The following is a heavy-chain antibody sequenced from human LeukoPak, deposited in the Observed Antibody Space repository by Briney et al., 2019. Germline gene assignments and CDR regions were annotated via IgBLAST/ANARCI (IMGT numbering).Heavy chain of an antibody. D-gene: IGHD2-2*01. CDR1: GGTFSSYA. Sequence: ASVKVSCKASGGTFSSYAISWVRQAPGQGLEWMGGIIPIFGTANYAQKFQGRVTITADESTSTAYMELSSLRSEDTAVYYCAGEGCSSTSCFLGDAFDIWGQGTMVTVSS. CDR2: IIPIFGTA. J-gene: IGHJ3*02. V-gene: IGHV1-69*13. CDR3: AGEGCSSTSCFLGDAFDI.